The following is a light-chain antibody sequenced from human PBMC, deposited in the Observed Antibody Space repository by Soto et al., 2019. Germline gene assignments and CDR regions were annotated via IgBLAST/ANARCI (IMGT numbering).Light chain of an antibody. V-gene: IGLV2-14*03. J-gene: IGLJ1*01. Sequence: QSVLTQPASVSDSPGQSITISCTGTSSDVGGSNFVSWYQQHPGKPPKLIIYDVANRPSGVSNRFSGSKSGNAASLTISGLQAEDEADYFCFSFTTDWTHVFGTGTKV. CDR2: DVA. CDR3: FSFTTDWTHV. CDR1: SSDVGGSNF.